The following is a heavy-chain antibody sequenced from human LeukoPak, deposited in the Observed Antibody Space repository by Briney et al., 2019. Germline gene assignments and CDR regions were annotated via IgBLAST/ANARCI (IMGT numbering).Heavy chain of an antibody. CDR2: IYYSGST. Sequence: SETLSLTCTVSGGSISSYYWTWIRQPPGKGLEWIGCIYYSGSTKYNPSLKSRVTMSVDTSKNRFSLKLSSVTAADTAVYYCARHGTISSESYFDYWGQGALVTVSS. CDR1: GGSISSYY. D-gene: IGHD1-26*01. J-gene: IGHJ4*02. CDR3: ARHGTISSESYFDY. V-gene: IGHV4-59*08.